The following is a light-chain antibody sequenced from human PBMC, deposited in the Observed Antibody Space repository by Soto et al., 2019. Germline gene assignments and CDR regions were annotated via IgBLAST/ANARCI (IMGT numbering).Light chain of an antibody. CDR3: QQLKSNLIT. Sequence: IQMTPAPSILSGSVGARVTITCRASQGIGTSLAWYQQKPGKAPKLLIYAASTLQSGVPSRFSGSGSGTEFTLTISSLQPEDFATYYCQQLKSNLITFGQGTRLEIK. V-gene: IGKV1-9*01. CDR2: AAS. J-gene: IGKJ5*01. CDR1: QGIGTS.